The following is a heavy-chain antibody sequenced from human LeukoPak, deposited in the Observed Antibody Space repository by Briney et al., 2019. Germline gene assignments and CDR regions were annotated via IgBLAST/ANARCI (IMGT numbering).Heavy chain of an antibody. V-gene: IGHV3-74*01. J-gene: IGHJ4*02. CDR3: AVLGTDIQRGAGTLDY. Sequence: GGSLRLSCAASGFTFSSYWMHWVRQAPGKGLVWVSRINTDGSSTSYADSVKGRFTISRDNAKNSLYLQMNSLRAEDTAVYYCAVLGTDIQRGAGTLDYWGQGTLVTVSS. CDR1: GFTFSSYW. CDR2: INTDGSST. D-gene: IGHD1-1*01.